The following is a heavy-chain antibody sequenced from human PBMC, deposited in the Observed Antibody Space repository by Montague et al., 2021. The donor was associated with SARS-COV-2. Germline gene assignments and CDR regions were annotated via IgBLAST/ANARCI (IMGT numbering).Heavy chain of an antibody. CDR1: GDSIISNNW. J-gene: IGHJ5*02. D-gene: IGHD3-10*01. Sequence: SETLSLTCAVSGDSIISNNWWSWVRQTPHKGLEWIGEIYHLGGTXXNPXXXSRITMSIDKSNNQFSPTLTSVTAADTAVYHCARLISMSRGPIRHYMWFDPWGPGTLVTVSS. CDR2: IYHLGGT. CDR3: ARLISMSRGPIRHYMWFDP. V-gene: IGHV4-4*02.